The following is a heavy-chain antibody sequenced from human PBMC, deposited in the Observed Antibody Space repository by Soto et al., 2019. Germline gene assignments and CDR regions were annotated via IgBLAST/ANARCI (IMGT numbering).Heavy chain of an antibody. D-gene: IGHD3-3*01. V-gene: IGHV2-5*02. CDR1: GFSLSTHTVG. CDR2: IYWDEDK. CDR3: GGSGYHSTAEYFQH. J-gene: IGHJ1*01. Sequence: SGPTLVNPTQTLTLTCTFSGFSLSTHTVGVAWIRQPPGKAMEWLALIYWDEDKRYSPSLKSRLTITKDTSKNQVVLTMTNMDPVDTATYYCGGSGYHSTAEYFQHWGQGTLVTVSS.